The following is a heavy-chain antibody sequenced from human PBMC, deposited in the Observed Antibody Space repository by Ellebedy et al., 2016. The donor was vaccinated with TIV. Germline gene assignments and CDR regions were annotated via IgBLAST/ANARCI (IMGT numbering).Heavy chain of an antibody. CDR2: LYPDAKT. CDR3: ARDPGGGGDFGDNWFDP. J-gene: IGHJ5*02. D-gene: IGHD2-21*01. V-gene: IGHV3-66*01. CDR1: GFSVSDYF. Sequence: GESLKISCEGSGFSVSDYFMSWVRQAPGKGLEWVSVLYPDAKTNYTDSVNGRFIVSRDSSKNTLYLQMNSLTAEDTAVYYCARDPGGGGDFGDNWFDPWGQGTLVTVSS.